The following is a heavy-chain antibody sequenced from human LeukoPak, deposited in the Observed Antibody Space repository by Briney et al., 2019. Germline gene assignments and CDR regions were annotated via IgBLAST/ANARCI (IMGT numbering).Heavy chain of an antibody. CDR2: SGSGGST. CDR1: GFTVSTNY. J-gene: IGHJ4*02. D-gene: IGHD6-13*01. CDR3: ARSPGDLAAGGLNY. Sequence: GGSLRLSCAASGFTVSTNYLSWVRQAPGKGLEWVSAISGSGGSTYYADSVKGRFTISRDNSKSTLFLQLNSLRAEDTAFYYCARSPGDLAAGGLNYWGQGSLVTVSS. V-gene: IGHV3-53*01.